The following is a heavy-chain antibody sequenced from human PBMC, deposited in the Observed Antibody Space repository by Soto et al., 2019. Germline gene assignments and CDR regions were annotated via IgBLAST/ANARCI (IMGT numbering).Heavy chain of an antibody. Sequence: QVQLVQSGAEVKQPGSSVKVSCMASGGTFSSYAISWVRQAPGQGLEWMGGIIPIFGTANYAQKFQGRVTITADESTSTAYMELSSLRSEDTAVYYCARAAMGATSGSFDYWGQGTLVTVSS. J-gene: IGHJ4*02. CDR3: ARAAMGATSGSFDY. CDR2: IIPIFGTA. CDR1: GGTFSSYA. V-gene: IGHV1-69*01. D-gene: IGHD1-26*01.